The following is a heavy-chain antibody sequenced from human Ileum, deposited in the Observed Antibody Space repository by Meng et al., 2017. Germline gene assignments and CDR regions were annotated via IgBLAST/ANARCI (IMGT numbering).Heavy chain of an antibody. CDR2: IDPGNGKR. V-gene: IGHV1-18*01. Sequence: QVQLVQSGIEVKKPGASVKVSCKPSGYTFTTVGISWVRQAPGQVLEWVGWIDPGNGKRNFAQKFQDRITLTTDTTTTTAYMELRSLRSDDTAIFYCARDRQWVFDYWGQGTLVTVSS. J-gene: IGHJ4*02. D-gene: IGHD6-19*01. CDR1: GYTFTTVG. CDR3: ARDRQWVFDY.